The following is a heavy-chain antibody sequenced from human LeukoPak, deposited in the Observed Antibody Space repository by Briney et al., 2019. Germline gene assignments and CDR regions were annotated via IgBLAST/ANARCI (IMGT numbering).Heavy chain of an antibody. CDR2: FEPEDGGR. CDR3: TAGRRYSLFDY. CDR1: GYTLTELS. D-gene: IGHD5-18*01. Sequence: GASVKVSCNVSGYTLTELSLHWVRQAAGKGLEWMGGFEPEDGGRLYAQNFQGRVTTTEDTSTDTAYMELSSLSSEDTAVYYCTAGRRYSLFDYWGQGTLVIVSS. J-gene: IGHJ4*02. V-gene: IGHV1-24*01.